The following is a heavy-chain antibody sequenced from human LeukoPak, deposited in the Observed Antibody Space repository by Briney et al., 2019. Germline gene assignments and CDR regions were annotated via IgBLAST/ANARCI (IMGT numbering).Heavy chain of an antibody. D-gene: IGHD3-22*01. CDR3: AREYYYDSSGYSVDYYYYGMDV. Sequence: ASVKVSCKASGYTFTGYYMHWVRQAPGQGLEWMGRINPNSGGTNSAQKFQGRITMTRDTSISTAYMELSRLRSDDTAVYFCAREYYYDSSGYSVDYYYYGMDVWGQGTTVTVSS. J-gene: IGHJ6*02. CDR1: GYTFTGYY. CDR2: INPNSGGT. V-gene: IGHV1-2*06.